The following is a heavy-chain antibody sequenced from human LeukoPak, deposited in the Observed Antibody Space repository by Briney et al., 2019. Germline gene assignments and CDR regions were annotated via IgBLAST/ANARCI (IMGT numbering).Heavy chain of an antibody. CDR2: INPNSGDT. J-gene: IGHJ4*02. D-gene: IGHD2-21*01. V-gene: IGHV1-2*06. CDR3: ARAEGGGAYY. Sequence: ASVKVSRKASGYTFTGSYMHWVRQAPGQGLEWMGLINPNSGDTKYALKFQGRVTMTRDTSISTAYMDLSRLRSDDTAVYYCARAEGGGAYYWGQGTLVTVSS. CDR1: GYTFTGSY.